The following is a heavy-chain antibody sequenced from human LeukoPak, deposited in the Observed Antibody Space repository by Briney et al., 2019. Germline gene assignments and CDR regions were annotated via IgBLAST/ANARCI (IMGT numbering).Heavy chain of an antibody. CDR2: INHSGST. CDR3: ARVGSEQLGGLYYYYYMDV. V-gene: IGHV4-34*01. Sequence: SETLSLTCAVYGGSFSGYYWSWIRQPPGKGLEWIGEINHSGSTNYNPSLKSRVTISVDTSKNQFSLKVSSVTAADTAVYYCARVGSEQLGGLYYYYYMDVWGKGTTVTVSS. J-gene: IGHJ6*03. CDR1: GGSFSGYY. D-gene: IGHD6-6*01.